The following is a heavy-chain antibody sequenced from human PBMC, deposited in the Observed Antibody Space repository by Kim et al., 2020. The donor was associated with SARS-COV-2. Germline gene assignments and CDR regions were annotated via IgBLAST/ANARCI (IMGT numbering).Heavy chain of an antibody. CDR3: ARVYIGMVREGNWFDP. CDR2: IYYSGST. CDR1: GGSISSGDYY. V-gene: IGHV4-30-4*01. Sequence: SETLSLTCTVSGGSISSGDYYWSWIRQPPGKGLEWIGYIYYSGSTYYNPSLKSRVTISVDTSKNQFSLKLGSVTAADTAVYYCARVYIGMVREGNWFDPWGQGTLVTVSS. D-gene: IGHD3-10*01. J-gene: IGHJ5*02.